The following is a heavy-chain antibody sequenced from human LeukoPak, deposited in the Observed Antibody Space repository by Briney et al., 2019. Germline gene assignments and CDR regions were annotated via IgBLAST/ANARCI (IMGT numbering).Heavy chain of an antibody. CDR2: ISAYNGNT. J-gene: IGHJ6*02. V-gene: IGHV1-18*01. CDR1: GYTFTSYG. CDR3: ARDSSSWYPYYYYYGMDV. D-gene: IGHD6-13*01. Sequence: ASVKVSCKASGYTFTSYGISWVRQAPGQGLEWMGWISAYNGNTNYAQKLQGRVTMTTDTSTSTAYMELRSLRSDDTAVYYRARDSSSWYPYYYYYGMDVWGQGTTVTVSS.